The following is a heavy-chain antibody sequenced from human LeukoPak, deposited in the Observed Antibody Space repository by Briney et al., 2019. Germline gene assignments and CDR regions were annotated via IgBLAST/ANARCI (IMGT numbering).Heavy chain of an antibody. V-gene: IGHV1-46*01. D-gene: IGHD2-2*01. CDR1: GYTFTSYY. Sequence: GASVKVSCKASGYTFTSYYMHWVRQAPGQGLEWMGINNPSGGSTSYAQKFQGRVTMTRDTSTSTVYMELSSLRSEDTAVYYCARDPALGYCSSTSCYGFDYWGQGTLVTVSS. J-gene: IGHJ4*02. CDR3: ARDPALGYCSSTSCYGFDY. CDR2: NNPSGGST.